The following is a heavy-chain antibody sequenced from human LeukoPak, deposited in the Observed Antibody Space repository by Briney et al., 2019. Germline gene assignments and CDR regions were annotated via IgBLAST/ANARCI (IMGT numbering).Heavy chain of an antibody. V-gene: IGHV3-21*01. Sequence: PGGSLRLSCAASGFTSSSYSMNWVRQAPGKGLEWVSSISSSSSYIYYADSVEGRFTISRDNAKNSLYLQMNSLRAEDTAVYYCARVQAPGDYWGQGTLVTVSS. J-gene: IGHJ4*02. CDR3: ARVQAPGDY. CDR2: ISSSSSYI. D-gene: IGHD1-14*01. CDR1: GFTSSSYS.